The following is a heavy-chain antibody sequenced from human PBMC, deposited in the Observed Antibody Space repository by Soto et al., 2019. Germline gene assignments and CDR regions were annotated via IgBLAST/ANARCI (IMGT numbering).Heavy chain of an antibody. Sequence: SETLSLTCTVSGGSISSGGYYWSWIRQLPWKGLEWIGYIYYSGSTYYNPSLKSRITISVDTSKHQFSLKLSSVTAADTAVYYCARVLSGSYSNSFDIWGQGXMVTV. CDR3: ARVLSGSYSNSFDI. V-gene: IGHV4-31*03. CDR1: GGSISSGGYY. CDR2: IYYSGST. D-gene: IGHD1-26*01. J-gene: IGHJ3*02.